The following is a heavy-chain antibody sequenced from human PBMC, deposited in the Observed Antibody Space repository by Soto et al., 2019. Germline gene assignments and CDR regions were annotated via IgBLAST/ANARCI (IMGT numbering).Heavy chain of an antibody. CDR1: GGSISSGGYY. D-gene: IGHD5-18*01. V-gene: IGHV4-31*03. CDR2: IYYSGST. Sequence: PSETLSLTCTVSGGSISSGGYYWSWIRQHPGKGLEWIGYIYYSGSTYYNPSLKSRVTISVDTSKNQFSLKLSSVTAADTAVYYCARDRGRGYSYGYRLGPWGQGTLVTVSS. J-gene: IGHJ5*02. CDR3: ARDRGRGYSYGYRLGP.